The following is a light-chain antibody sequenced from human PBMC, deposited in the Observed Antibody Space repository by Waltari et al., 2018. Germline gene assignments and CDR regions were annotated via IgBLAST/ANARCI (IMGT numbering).Light chain of an antibody. J-gene: IGKJ2*01. CDR3: QQRTHWPTA. CDR1: ENIGTD. V-gene: IGKV3-11*01. CDR2: DAT. Sequence: EIVLTQSPATLSSSPGERVALSCRANENIGTDLAWLQQIPGQAPRLLVYDATRRAIGIPDRFSGRGSGTEFTLTISRLESEDFVIYYCQQRTHWPTAFGQGTRLEVK.